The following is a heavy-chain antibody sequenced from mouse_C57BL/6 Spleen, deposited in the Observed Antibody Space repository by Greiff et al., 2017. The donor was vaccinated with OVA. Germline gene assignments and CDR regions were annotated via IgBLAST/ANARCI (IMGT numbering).Heavy chain of an antibody. CDR2: INYDGSST. CDR3: ARDLLRQGYFDV. V-gene: IGHV5-16*01. D-gene: IGHD1-1*01. J-gene: IGHJ1*03. Sequence: EVQLVESEGGLVQPGSSMKLSCTASGFTFSDYYMAWVRQVPEKGLEWVANINYDGSSTYYLDSLKSRFIISRDNAKNILYLQMSSLTSEDTATYYCARDLLRQGYFDVWGTGTTVTVSS. CDR1: GFTFSDYY.